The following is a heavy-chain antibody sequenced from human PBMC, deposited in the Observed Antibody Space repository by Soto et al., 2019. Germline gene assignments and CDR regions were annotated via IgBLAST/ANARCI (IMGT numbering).Heavy chain of an antibody. Sequence: QVQLVESGGGVVQPGRSLRLSCAASGFTFISYGMHWVRQAPGKGLEWVAVIWYDGSNKYYADSVKGRFTISRDKSKNTLYLQMNSLRAEDTAVYYCARGLDGSYLDYYYGMDVWGQGTTVTVSS. CDR3: ARGLDGSYLDYYYGMDV. D-gene: IGHD1-26*01. CDR2: IWYDGSNK. J-gene: IGHJ6*02. CDR1: GFTFISYG. V-gene: IGHV3-33*01.